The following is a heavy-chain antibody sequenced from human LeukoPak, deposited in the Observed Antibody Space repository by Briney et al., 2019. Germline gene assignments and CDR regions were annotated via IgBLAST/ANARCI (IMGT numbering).Heavy chain of an antibody. J-gene: IGHJ6*03. CDR1: GYTFTGYY. Sequence: GASVKVSCKASGYTFTGYYMHWVRQAPGQGLEWMGWINPNSGGTNYAQKFQGRVTMTRDTSISTAYMELSRLRSDDTAVYYCARTRVSGSYYYYYYIDVWGKGTTVTVSS. D-gene: IGHD1-26*01. V-gene: IGHV1-2*02. CDR3: ARTRVSGSYYYYYYIDV. CDR2: INPNSGGT.